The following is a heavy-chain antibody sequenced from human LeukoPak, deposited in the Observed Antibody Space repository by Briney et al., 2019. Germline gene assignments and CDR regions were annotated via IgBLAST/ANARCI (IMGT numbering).Heavy chain of an antibody. J-gene: IGHJ6*03. CDR1: GYTFTGYY. V-gene: IGHV1-8*02. Sequence: GASVKVSCKASGYTFTGYYMHWVRQAPGQGLEWMGWMNPNSGNTGYAQKFQGRVTMTRNTSISTAYMELSSLRSEDTAVYYCARGPGYSSSWYVGMAYYYYYMDVWGKGTTVTISS. D-gene: IGHD6-13*01. CDR2: MNPNSGNT. CDR3: ARGPGYSSSWYVGMAYYYYYMDV.